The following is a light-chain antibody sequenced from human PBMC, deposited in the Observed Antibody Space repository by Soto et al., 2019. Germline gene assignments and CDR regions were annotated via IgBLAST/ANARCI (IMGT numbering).Light chain of an antibody. Sequence: EIVLTQSPGTLSLSQGERATLSCRASQSVSSSYLAWYQQKPGQAPRLLIYGALSRATGIPDRFSGSGSGTDFTLTISRLEPEVFAVYYCQQYGSSPWTFGQGTKVEIK. CDR3: QQYGSSPWT. V-gene: IGKV3-20*01. CDR2: GAL. CDR1: QSVSSSY. J-gene: IGKJ1*01.